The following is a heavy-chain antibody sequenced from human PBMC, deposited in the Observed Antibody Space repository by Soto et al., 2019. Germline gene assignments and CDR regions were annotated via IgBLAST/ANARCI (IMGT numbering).Heavy chain of an antibody. V-gene: IGHV3-23*01. CDR2: ISDSGSST. CDR1: GVTFIEYA. J-gene: IGHJ4*02. Sequence: GGSLRLSCASAGVTFIEYAMSWVRQDPGKGLEWVSSISDSGSSTYYADSVKGRFTISRDNSKNILFLQMNSLRDADTVVYYWAKIFFGSGSYLKVFDYWVQGT. CDR3: AKIFFGSGSYLKVFDY. D-gene: IGHD3-10*01.